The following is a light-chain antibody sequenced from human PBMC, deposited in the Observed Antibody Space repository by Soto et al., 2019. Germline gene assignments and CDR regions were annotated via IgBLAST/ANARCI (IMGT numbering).Light chain of an antibody. CDR3: QSSDSSLSGWV. CDR1: SSNIGAGYD. CDR2: GNS. Sequence: QSVLTQPPSVSGAPGQRVTISCTGSSSNIGAGYDVHWYQQLPGTAPKLLIYGNSNRPSGVPDRFSGSKSGTSASLAITGLQAEDDADYYCQSSDSSLSGWVFGGGTKLTVL. V-gene: IGLV1-40*01. J-gene: IGLJ3*02.